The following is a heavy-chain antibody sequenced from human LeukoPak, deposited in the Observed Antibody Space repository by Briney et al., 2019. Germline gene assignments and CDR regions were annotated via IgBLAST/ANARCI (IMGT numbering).Heavy chain of an antibody. Sequence: SETLSLTCAVYGGSFSGYYWSWIRQPPGKGLEWIGEINHSGSTNYNPSLKSRVTISVDTSKNRFSLKLSSVTAADTVVYYCARSPSATYYYGMDVWGQGTTVTVSS. D-gene: IGHD3-3*01. CDR3: ARSPSATYYYGMDV. V-gene: IGHV4-34*01. CDR2: INHSGST. CDR1: GGSFSGYY. J-gene: IGHJ6*02.